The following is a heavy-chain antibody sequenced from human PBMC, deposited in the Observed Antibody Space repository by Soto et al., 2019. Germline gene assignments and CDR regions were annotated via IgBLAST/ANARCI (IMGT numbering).Heavy chain of an antibody. Sequence: EVQLVESGGGWVQPGRSLRLSCAASGFTFDVYAMHWVRLAPGKGLEWVSGINYNSGSVGYADSVKGRFTISRDNAKNSLHLQMNSLRAEDTAVYYCAKDISLRGWVYLVVEYWGQGTLVTVSP. D-gene: IGHD6-13*01. V-gene: IGHV3-9*01. CDR3: AKDISLRGWVYLVVEY. CDR2: INYNSGSV. J-gene: IGHJ4*02. CDR1: GFTFDVYA.